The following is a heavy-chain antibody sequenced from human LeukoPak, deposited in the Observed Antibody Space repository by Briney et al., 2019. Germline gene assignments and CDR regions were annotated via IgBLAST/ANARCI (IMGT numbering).Heavy chain of an antibody. CDR3: ARRFHSSSSSGFAP. V-gene: IGHV4-61*02. D-gene: IGHD6-6*01. CDR1: GGSISSGTYY. CDR2: IYASGST. Sequence: SETLSLTCTVSGGSISSGTYYWGWVRQPAGKGLEWIGRIYASGSTNYNPSLKSRVTMSVDTSKNQFSLKLSSVTAADTAVYYCARRFHSSSSSGFAPWGQGTLVTVSS. J-gene: IGHJ5*02.